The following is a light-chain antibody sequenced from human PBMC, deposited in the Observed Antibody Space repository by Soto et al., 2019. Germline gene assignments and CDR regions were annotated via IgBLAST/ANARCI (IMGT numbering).Light chain of an antibody. CDR1: SSDVGGYKY. Sequence: QSALTQPPSASGSPGQSVTISCTGTSSDVGGYKYVSWYQQPPGKAPKLMIFEVNKRPSGVPDRFSGSKSGNTASLTVSGRQDEDEADYSCSSYAGINNLGVFGTGSKLTVL. V-gene: IGLV2-8*01. CDR3: SSYAGINNLGV. CDR2: EVN. J-gene: IGLJ1*01.